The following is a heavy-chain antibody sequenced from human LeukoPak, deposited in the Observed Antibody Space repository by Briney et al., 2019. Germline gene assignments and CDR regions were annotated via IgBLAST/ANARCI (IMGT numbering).Heavy chain of an antibody. J-gene: IGHJ4*02. V-gene: IGHV1-3*01. CDR1: GYTFANFA. Sequence: ASVKVSCKASGYTFANFAIHWVRQAPGQSLEWMGWINAGNGNTKYSQKFQGRVTITRDTSASTAYMELSSLRSEDTAVYYCARAYSGSYWEGFDYWGQGTLVTVSS. D-gene: IGHD1-26*01. CDR2: INAGNGNT. CDR3: ARAYSGSYWEGFDY.